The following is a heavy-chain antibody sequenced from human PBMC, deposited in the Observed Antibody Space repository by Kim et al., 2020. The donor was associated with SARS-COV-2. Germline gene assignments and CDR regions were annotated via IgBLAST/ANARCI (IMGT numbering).Heavy chain of an antibody. Sequence: ETLSLTCAVYGGSFSGYYWSWIRQPPGKGLEWVSAISGSGGSTYYADSVKGRFTISRDNSKNTLYLQMNSLRAEDTAVYYCAKSERITMIVMITLIDY. V-gene: IGHV3-23*01. CDR3: AKSERITMIVMITLIDY. CDR1: GGSFSGYY. J-gene: IGHJ4*01. D-gene: IGHD3-22*01. CDR2: ISGSGGST.